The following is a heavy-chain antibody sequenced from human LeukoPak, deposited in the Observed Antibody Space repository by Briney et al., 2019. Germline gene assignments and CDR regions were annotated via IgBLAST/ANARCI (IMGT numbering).Heavy chain of an antibody. Sequence: GGSLRLSCPTSGFVFRDYGIHWVRQAPGRGLEWVAFIWYGGSDPNYPDSVKGRFTISRDNSKNMVQLQMNSLRVEDTAVYYCAQDRFCSSDSCSFGTTWFDPWGQGTLVTVSS. CDR2: IWYGGSDP. CDR3: AQDRFCSSDSCSFGTTWFDP. D-gene: IGHD2-2*01. V-gene: IGHV3-30*02. J-gene: IGHJ5*02. CDR1: GFVFRDYG.